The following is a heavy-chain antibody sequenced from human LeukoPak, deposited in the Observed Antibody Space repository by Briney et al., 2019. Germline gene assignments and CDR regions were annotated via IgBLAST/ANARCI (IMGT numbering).Heavy chain of an antibody. D-gene: IGHD2-2*01. CDR1: GYTFTSYY. V-gene: IGHV1-46*01. CDR3: ARVPSYQLLTWFDP. CDR2: INPSGGST. Sequence: ASVKVSCKASGYTFTSYYMHWVRQAPGQGLEWMGIINPSGGSTSYAQKFQGRVTMTTDTSTSTAYMELRSLRSDDTAVYYCARVPSYQLLTWFDPWGQGTLVTVSS. J-gene: IGHJ5*02.